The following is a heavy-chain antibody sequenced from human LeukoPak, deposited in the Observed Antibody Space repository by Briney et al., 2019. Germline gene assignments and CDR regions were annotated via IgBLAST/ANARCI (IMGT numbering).Heavy chain of an antibody. V-gene: IGHV3-7*01. Sequence: GGSLRLSCAASGFTFSSYWMSWVRQAPGKGLEWVANIKQDGSEKYYVDSVKGRFTISRDNAKNSLYLQMNSLRAEDTAVYYCARDPTTNYYYYYMDVWGKGTTVTVSS. CDR2: IKQDGSEK. CDR3: ARDPTTNYYYYYMDV. CDR1: GFTFSSYW. J-gene: IGHJ6*03. D-gene: IGHD4-11*01.